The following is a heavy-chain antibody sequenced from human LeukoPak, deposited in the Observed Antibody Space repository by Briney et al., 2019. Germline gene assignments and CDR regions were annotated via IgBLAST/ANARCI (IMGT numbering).Heavy chain of an antibody. D-gene: IGHD3-9*01. CDR3: AKDSPSLTGYYGPNPDY. J-gene: IGHJ4*02. Sequence: GGSLTLSCAVSGCTFSSYVIHWVRQPPAKGLEWVSFIRYYGSNKYYSDSVKGRFTIDRDHSKSTLYLQMNRLRAEDTAVYYCAKDSPSLTGYYGPNPDYWGQGTLVTVSS. V-gene: IGHV3-30*02. CDR2: IRYYGSNK. CDR1: GCTFSSYV.